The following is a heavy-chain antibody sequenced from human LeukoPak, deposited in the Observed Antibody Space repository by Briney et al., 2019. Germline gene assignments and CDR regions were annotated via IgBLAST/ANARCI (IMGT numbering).Heavy chain of an antibody. V-gene: IGHV3-23*01. CDR2: ISGSGGST. J-gene: IGHJ3*02. Sequence: GGSLGLSCAASGFTFSSYAMSWVRQAPGKGLEWVSAISGSGGSTYYADSVKGRLTISRDNSKNTLYLQMNSLRAEDTAVYYCAKSLRSGYYPDAFDIWGQGTMVTVSS. D-gene: IGHD3-22*01. CDR1: GFTFSSYA. CDR3: AKSLRSGYYPDAFDI.